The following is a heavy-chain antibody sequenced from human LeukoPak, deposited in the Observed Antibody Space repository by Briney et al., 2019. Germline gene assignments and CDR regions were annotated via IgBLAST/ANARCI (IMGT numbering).Heavy chain of an antibody. J-gene: IGHJ4*02. CDR2: ISWNSVSI. Sequence: PGGSLRLSCAASGFTFDDYAMHWVRQAPGKGLEWVSGISWNSVSIDYADSVKGRFTISRDNAKNSLYLQMNSLRAADTALYYCAKGKRDTAMVPDYWGQGTLVTVSS. D-gene: IGHD5-18*01. V-gene: IGHV3-9*01. CDR3: AKGKRDTAMVPDY. CDR1: GFTFDDYA.